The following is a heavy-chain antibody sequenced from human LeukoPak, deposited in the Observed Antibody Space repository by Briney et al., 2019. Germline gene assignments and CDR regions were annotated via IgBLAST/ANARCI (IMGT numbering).Heavy chain of an antibody. V-gene: IGHV3-66*01. Sequence: GGSLRLSCAASGFTVSSNYMTWVRQAPGKGLEWVSVIYNDGRTYYADSVKGRFTISRDNFKNTQYLQMNSLRAEDTAVYYCARVPYNYYGMDVWGQGTTVTVSS. CDR2: IYNDGRT. CDR1: GFTVSSNY. J-gene: IGHJ6*02. CDR3: ARVPYNYYGMDV.